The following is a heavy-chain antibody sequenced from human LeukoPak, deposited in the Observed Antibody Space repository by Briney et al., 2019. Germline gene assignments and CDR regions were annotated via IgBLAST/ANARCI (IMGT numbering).Heavy chain of an antibody. CDR2: ISIIGNDI. CDR1: GFTFSSSE. CDR3: ARRSRENAFDI. V-gene: IGHV3-48*03. Sequence: GGSLRLACVASGFTFSSSEMNWVRHAPGDGLEWVSHISIIGNDIYYADSVRGRFTISRNNAKNSLYLQMKSLRAEDTAVYYCARRSRENAFDIWGQGTMVTVS. J-gene: IGHJ3*02.